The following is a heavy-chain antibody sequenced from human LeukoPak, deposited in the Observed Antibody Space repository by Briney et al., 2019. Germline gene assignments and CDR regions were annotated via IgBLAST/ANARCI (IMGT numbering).Heavy chain of an antibody. CDR2: VYYSGST. D-gene: IGHD4-23*01. CDR3: ARDYGGNSYLDY. J-gene: IGHJ4*02. CDR1: GGSISSYY. V-gene: IGHV4-59*01. Sequence: SETLSFTCTVSGGSISSYYWSWIRQPPGKGLEWIGYVYYSGSTDYNPSLESRVTISVDTSKSQFSLKLSSLTAADTAIYYCARDYGGNSYLDYWGQGILVTVSS.